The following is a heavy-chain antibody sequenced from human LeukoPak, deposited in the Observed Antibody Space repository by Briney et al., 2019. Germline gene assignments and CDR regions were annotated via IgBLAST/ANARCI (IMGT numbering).Heavy chain of an antibody. D-gene: IGHD1-26*01. V-gene: IGHV1-2*06. Sequence: GASVKVSCKASGYTFTGYYMHWVRQAPGQGLEWMGRINPNSGGTNYAQKFQGRVTMTRDTSISTAYMELSRLRSDDTAVYYCARLRELPQHDAFDIWGQGTMVTVSS. CDR2: INPNSGGT. CDR3: ARLRELPQHDAFDI. CDR1: GYTFTGYY. J-gene: IGHJ3*02.